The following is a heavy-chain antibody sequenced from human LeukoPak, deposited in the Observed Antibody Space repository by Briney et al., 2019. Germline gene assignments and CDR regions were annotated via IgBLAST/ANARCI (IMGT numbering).Heavy chain of an antibody. D-gene: IGHD2-15*01. CDR1: GFTFSSFA. Sequence: TGGSLRLSCAASGFTFSSFAMSWVRQAPGKGLEWVSAISSSGGSTYYADSVKGRFTVSRDNSKNTLCLQMNSLRAEDTAVYYCAKQISLTFGYWGQGTLATVSS. J-gene: IGHJ4*02. CDR3: AKQISLTFGY. CDR2: ISSSGGST. V-gene: IGHV3-23*01.